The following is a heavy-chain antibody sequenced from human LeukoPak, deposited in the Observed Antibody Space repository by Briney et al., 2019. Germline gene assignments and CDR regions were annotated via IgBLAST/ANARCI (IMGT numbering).Heavy chain of an antibody. CDR2: IHSDGTT. D-gene: IGHD6-19*01. CDR3: VREGTPGRQFFDL. J-gene: IGHJ2*01. V-gene: IGHV3-53*01. CDR1: GLTFRSHD. Sequence: GGSLRLSCVASGLTFRSHDMSWVRQAPGKGLEWVSVIHSDGTTYYADSVRGRFTISTDNFKNSLFLQMNSMGADDTAVYYCVREGTPGRQFFDLWGRGTLVTVSS.